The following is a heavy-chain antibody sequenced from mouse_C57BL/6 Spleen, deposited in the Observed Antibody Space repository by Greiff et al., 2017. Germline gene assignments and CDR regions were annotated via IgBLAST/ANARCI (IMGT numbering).Heavy chain of an antibody. CDR1: GFTFNTYA. J-gene: IGHJ4*01. D-gene: IGHD1-1*01. Sequence: EVKLVESGGGLVQPKGSLKLSCAASGFTFNTYAMHWVRQAPGKGLEWVARIRSKSSNYATYYAVSVKDRFTISRDDSQSMLYLQMNNLKTEDTAISYCVRDPNCYSSRNDAMDYWGQGTSVTVSS. CDR3: VRDPNCYSSRNDAMDY. CDR2: IRSKSSNYAT. V-gene: IGHV10-3*01.